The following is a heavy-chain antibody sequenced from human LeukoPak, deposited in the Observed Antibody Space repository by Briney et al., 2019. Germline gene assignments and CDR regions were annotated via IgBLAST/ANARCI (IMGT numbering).Heavy chain of an antibody. V-gene: IGHV4-4*09. D-gene: IGHD6-19*01. Sequence: SETLSLTCTVSGGSISSYYWSWIRQPPGKGLEWIGYIYTSGSTNYNPSLKSRVTISLDTSKNQFSLKLSSMTAADTAVYYCATHSSGWYPYYFDNWGQGTLVTVSS. CDR3: ATHSSGWYPYYFDN. CDR1: GGSISSYY. CDR2: IYTSGST. J-gene: IGHJ4*02.